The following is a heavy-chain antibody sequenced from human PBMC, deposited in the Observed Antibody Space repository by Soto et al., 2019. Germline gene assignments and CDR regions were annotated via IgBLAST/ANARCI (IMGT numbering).Heavy chain of an antibody. CDR2: INLDNGTT. Sequence: QVQLVQSGAEGRKPGASVNISCWASGFTFGDHLINWVRQAPGQSLEWMGWINLDNGTTRYSQTFQCRVTFSGHSAASIAYVEVAVLTSEVTAAYFCARDLLSVGPRANDAFDVWGQGTMVSVSS. D-gene: IGHD1-26*01. CDR3: ARDLLSVGPRANDAFDV. CDR1: GFTFGDHL. J-gene: IGHJ3*01. V-gene: IGHV1-3*01.